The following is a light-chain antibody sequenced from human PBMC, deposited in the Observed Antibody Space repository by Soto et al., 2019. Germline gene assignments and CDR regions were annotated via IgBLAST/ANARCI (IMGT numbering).Light chain of an antibody. CDR2: DAS. CDR3: QQRSNWPPLP. Sequence: DIQMSPSASTLSVSVRDRVPITCLANQSIRIWLAWFQQKPVKAPKLLIYDASSLESGVPSRFSGSGSGTEFTLTISSLEPEDFAVYYCQQRSNWPPLPFGGGTKVDI. V-gene: IGKV1-5*01. J-gene: IGKJ4*01. CDR1: QSIRIW.